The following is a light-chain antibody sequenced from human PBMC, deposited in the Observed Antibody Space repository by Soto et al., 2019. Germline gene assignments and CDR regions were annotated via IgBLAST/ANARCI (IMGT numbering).Light chain of an antibody. J-gene: IGKJ5*01. V-gene: IGKV1-39*01. CDR1: QSISSY. Sequence: DIQMTQSPSSLSASVGDRVTITCRASQSISSYLNWYQQKPGKAPKLLIYAASSLQSGVPSRFSGNGSGTDFTLNISSLQPEDFATYYCQQSYSTSITFGQGTRLEIK. CDR3: QQSYSTSIT. CDR2: AAS.